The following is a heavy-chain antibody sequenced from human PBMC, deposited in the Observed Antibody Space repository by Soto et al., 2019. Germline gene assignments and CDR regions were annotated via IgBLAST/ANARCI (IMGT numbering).Heavy chain of an antibody. Sequence: SETLSLTCAVYGGSFSGYYWSWIRQPPGKGLEWIGEINHSGSTNYTPSLKSRVTISVDTSKNQFSLKLSSVTAADTAVYYCASFHCSGGSCYGSSWFDPWGQGTLVTVSS. V-gene: IGHV4-34*01. CDR2: INHSGST. J-gene: IGHJ5*02. D-gene: IGHD2-15*01. CDR1: GGSFSGYY. CDR3: ASFHCSGGSCYGSSWFDP.